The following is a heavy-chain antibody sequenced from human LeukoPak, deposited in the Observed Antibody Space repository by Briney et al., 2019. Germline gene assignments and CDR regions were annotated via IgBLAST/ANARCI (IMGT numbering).Heavy chain of an antibody. V-gene: IGHV3-21*01. Sequence: PGGSLRLSCAASGFTFSSYSMNWVRQAPGKGLEWVSSISSSSSYIYYADSVKGRFTISRDNAKNSLYLQMNSLRAEDTAVYYCARDSGTFGVEYYYYYMDVWGKGTTVTVSS. CDR3: ARDSGTFGVEYYYYYMDV. J-gene: IGHJ6*03. CDR1: GFTFSSYS. D-gene: IGHD3-3*01. CDR2: ISSSSSYI.